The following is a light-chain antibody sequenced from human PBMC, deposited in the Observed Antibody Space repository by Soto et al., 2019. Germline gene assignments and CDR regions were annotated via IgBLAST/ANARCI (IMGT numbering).Light chain of an antibody. CDR1: SSDVGGYNY. J-gene: IGLJ1*01. CDR2: EVS. V-gene: IGLV2-14*01. CDR3: SSYKSSRAYV. Sequence: LTQPASVSGSPGQSITISCTGTSSDVGGYNYVSWYQQQSGKAPKLMIHEVSNRPSGVSNRFSGSKSGNTASLTISGLQAEDEADYYCSSYKSSRAYVFGIGTKVTVL.